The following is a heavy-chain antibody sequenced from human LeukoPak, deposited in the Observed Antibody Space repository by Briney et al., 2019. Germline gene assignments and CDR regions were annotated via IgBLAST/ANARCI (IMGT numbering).Heavy chain of an antibody. CDR1: GFTFDNYG. J-gene: IGHJ4*02. V-gene: IGHV3-20*04. Sequence: GGSLRLSCAASGFTFDNYGINWVRQAPGKGLEWVSRIHWNGGRTGYADSVKGRFTISRDNAKNSLYLQMNSLRAEDTALYYCARIASRRGFWSGPLDYWGQGTLVTVSS. CDR2: IHWNGGRT. CDR3: ARIASRRGFWSGPLDY. D-gene: IGHD3-3*01.